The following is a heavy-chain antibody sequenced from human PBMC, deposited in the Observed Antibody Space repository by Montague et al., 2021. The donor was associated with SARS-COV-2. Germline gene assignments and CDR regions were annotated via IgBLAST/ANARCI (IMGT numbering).Heavy chain of an antibody. CDR1: GFIFSNYW. V-gene: IGHV3-74*01. J-gene: IGHJ6*02. CDR2: IKTDWSYT. Sequence: SLRLSCAASGFIFSNYWWHWVRQVPGKGLVWVSRIKTDWSYTTYADSVKGRFTISRDNVKNTVYLQMNSLRVEGTGVYYCARAPHCAGGTCYSFDYYGMDVWGRGSTVTVS. CDR3: ARAPHCAGGTCYSFDYYGMDV. D-gene: IGHD2-15*01.